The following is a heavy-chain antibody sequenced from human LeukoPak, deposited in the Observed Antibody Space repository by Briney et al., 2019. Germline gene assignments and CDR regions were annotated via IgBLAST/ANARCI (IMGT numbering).Heavy chain of an antibody. J-gene: IGHJ6*03. Sequence: PSETLSLTCAVYGGSFSGYYWSWIRQPPGKGLEWIGEINHSGSTNYNPSLKSRVTISVDTSKNQFSLKLSSVTAADTAVYYCAREKAARSLYYYYYMDGWGKGTTVTVSS. CDR2: INHSGST. CDR1: GGSFSGYY. CDR3: AREKAARSLYYYYYMDG. V-gene: IGHV4-34*01. D-gene: IGHD6-6*01.